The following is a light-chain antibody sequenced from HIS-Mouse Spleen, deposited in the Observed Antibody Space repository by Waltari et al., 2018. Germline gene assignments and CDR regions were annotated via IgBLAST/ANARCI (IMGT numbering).Light chain of an antibody. J-gene: IGKJ2*01. CDR2: AAS. Sequence: AIRMTQSPSSLSASTGDRVTITCRASQGISSYLAWYQQKPGKAPKLLIYAASTLQSGVPSRFSGSGSGTDFTLTTSCLQSEDFATYYCQQYYSYPYTFGQGTKLEIK. CDR1: QGISSY. V-gene: IGKV1-8*01. CDR3: QQYYSYPYT.